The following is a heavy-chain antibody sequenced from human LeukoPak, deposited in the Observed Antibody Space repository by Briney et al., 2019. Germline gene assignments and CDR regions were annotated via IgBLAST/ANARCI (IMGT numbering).Heavy chain of an antibody. CDR2: ISGDGSST. V-gene: IGHV3-74*01. CDR1: GFTFSSYW. Sequence: PGGSLRLSCAASGFTFSSYWMHWVRQAPGKGLVWVSLISGDGSSTSYADSVKGRFTISRDNAKNTPYLQMNSLRAEDTAVYYCTKVVGYTNDFDHWGQGTLVTVSS. CDR3: TKVVGYTNDFDH. D-gene: IGHD2-8*02. J-gene: IGHJ4*02.